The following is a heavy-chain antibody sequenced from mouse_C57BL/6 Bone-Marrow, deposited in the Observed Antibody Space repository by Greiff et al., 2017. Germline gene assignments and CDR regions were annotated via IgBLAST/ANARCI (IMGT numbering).Heavy chain of an antibody. V-gene: IGHV5-4*01. CDR2: ISDGGSYT. D-gene: IGHD2-1*01. J-gene: IGHJ3*01. Sequence: EVQLQESGGGLVKPGGSLKLSCAASGFTFSSYAMSWVRQTPEKRLEWVATISDGGSYTYYPDNVKGRFTISRDNAKNNLYLQMSHLKSEDTAMYYCARDLPWFAYWGQGTLVTVSA. CDR1: GFTFSSYA. CDR3: ARDLPWFAY.